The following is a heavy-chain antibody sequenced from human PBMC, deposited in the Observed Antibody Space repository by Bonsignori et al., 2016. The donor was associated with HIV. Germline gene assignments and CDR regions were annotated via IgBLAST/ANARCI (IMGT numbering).Heavy chain of an antibody. V-gene: IGHV4-39*07. CDR3: ARKWGAVGY. CDR2: IYYSGST. D-gene: IGHD3-16*01. Sequence: RQAPGKGLEWIGSIYYSGSTYYNPSLKSRVTISVDTSKNQFSLKLSSVTAADTAVYYCARKWGAVGYWGQGTLVTVSS. J-gene: IGHJ4*02.